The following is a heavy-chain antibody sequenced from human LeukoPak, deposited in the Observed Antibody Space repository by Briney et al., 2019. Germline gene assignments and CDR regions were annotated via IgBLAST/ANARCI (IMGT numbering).Heavy chain of an antibody. CDR1: GGSINGGDYY. V-gene: IGHV4-30-4*08. D-gene: IGHD2-8*01. CDR3: ARDRVYCSNGVCFTRYMDV. J-gene: IGHJ6*03. Sequence: SETLSLTCTVSGGSINGGDYYWGWIRQHPGKGLEWIGYIWHSGTTYYNSSLMSRIIISVDMPKNQFSLKLSSVTAADTAVYYCARDRVYCSNGVCFTRYMDVWGKGTTVTVSS. CDR2: IWHSGTT.